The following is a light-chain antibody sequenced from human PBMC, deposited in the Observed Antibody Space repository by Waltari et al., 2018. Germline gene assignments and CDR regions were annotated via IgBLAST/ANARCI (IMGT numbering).Light chain of an antibody. Sequence: SYVLTQPPSVSVAPGETARISCGGDNIASKSVHWYQQKPGQAPMMVIYYDRDRPSGTPGRFSSSNVGDTSTLTISRVEAGDDADYHCQLWDNSVVVFGGGTKLTVL. CDR3: QLWDNSVVV. CDR2: YDR. J-gene: IGLJ2*01. CDR1: NIASKS. V-gene: IGLV3-21*04.